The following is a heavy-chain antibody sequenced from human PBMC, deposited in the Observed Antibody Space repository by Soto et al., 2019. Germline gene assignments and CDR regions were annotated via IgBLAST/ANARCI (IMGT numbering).Heavy chain of an antibody. CDR1: GFTFSSYG. CDR2: ISYDGSNK. Sequence: GGSVRLSCAASGFTFSSYGMHWVRQAPGKGLEWVAVISYDGSNKYYADSVKGRFTISRDNSKNTLYLQMNSLRAEDTAVYYCARDENYYYYYGMDVWGQGTTVTVSS. CDR3: ARDENYYYYYGMDV. J-gene: IGHJ6*02. V-gene: IGHV3-30*03.